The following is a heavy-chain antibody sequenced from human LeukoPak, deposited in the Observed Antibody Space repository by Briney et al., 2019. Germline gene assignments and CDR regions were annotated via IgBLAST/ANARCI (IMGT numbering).Heavy chain of an antibody. CDR2: INPNSGGT. D-gene: IGHD3-10*01. V-gene: IGHV1-2*02. J-gene: IGHJ6*02. CDR1: GYTFTGYY. CDR3: ARCLWFGELPSDYGMDA. Sequence: ASVKVSCKASGYTFTGYYLHWVRQAPGQGLEWMAWINPNSGGTNYAQKFQGRVTMTRDTSISTAYMELSRLRSDDTAVYYCARCLWFGELPSDYGMDAWGQGTTVTVSS.